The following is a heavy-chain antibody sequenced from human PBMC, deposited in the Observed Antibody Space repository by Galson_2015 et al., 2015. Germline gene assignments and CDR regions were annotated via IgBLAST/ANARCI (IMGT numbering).Heavy chain of an antibody. CDR1: GFTFSSYS. CDR2: ISSSSSTI. Sequence: SLRLSCAASGFTFSSYSMNWVRQAPGKGLEWVSYISSSSSTIYYADSVKGRFTISRDNAKNSLYLQMNNLRDEDTAVYYCARGLDSTNKRDHRFDSWGQGTLVTVSS. J-gene: IGHJ5*01. CDR3: ARGLDSTNKRDHRFDS. V-gene: IGHV3-48*02. D-gene: IGHD1-14*01.